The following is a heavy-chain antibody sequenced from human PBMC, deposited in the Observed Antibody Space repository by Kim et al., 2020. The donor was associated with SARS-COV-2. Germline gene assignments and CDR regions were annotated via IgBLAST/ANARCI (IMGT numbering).Heavy chain of an antibody. V-gene: IGHV4-39*01. Sequence: SETLSLTCTVSGGSISSSSYYWGWIRQPPGKGLEWIGSIYYSGSTYYNPSLKSRVTISVDTSKNQFSLKLSSVTAADTAVYYCAIRPSFTGSYYYYGMDVWGQGTTVTVSS. J-gene: IGHJ6*02. CDR3: AIRPSFTGSYYYYGMDV. D-gene: IGHD3-10*01. CDR2: IYYSGST. CDR1: GGSISSSSYY.